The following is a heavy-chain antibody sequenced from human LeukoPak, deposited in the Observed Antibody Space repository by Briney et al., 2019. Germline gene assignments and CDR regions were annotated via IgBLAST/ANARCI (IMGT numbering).Heavy chain of an antibody. Sequence: PGGSLRLSCAASGFTFSSYAMSWVRQAPGKGLEWVSVISSSGKTYYADSVKGRFTISRDNSKNTLYLQMNSLRAEDTAVYYCAKDRPADSSGYPPTAVDYWGQGTLVTVSS. CDR3: AKDRPADSSGYPPTAVDY. CDR2: ISSSGKT. D-gene: IGHD3-22*01. CDR1: GFTFSSYA. J-gene: IGHJ4*02. V-gene: IGHV3-23*01.